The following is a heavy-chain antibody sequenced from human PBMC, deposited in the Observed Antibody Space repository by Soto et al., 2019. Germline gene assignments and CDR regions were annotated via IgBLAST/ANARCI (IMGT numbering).Heavy chain of an antibody. D-gene: IGHD5-12*01. V-gene: IGHV3-30*18. J-gene: IGHJ4*02. CDR1: GFTFSSYG. CDR2: ISYDGSYK. CDR3: AKEGSVVATTPDFDY. Sequence: QVQLVESGGGVVQPGRSLRLSCAASGFTFSSYGMHWVRQAPGKGLEWVAVISYDGSYKYYADSMKGRVTISRDNSKNTLYVLMNSLRAEDTAVYYCAKEGSVVATTPDFDYWGQGTLVTVSS.